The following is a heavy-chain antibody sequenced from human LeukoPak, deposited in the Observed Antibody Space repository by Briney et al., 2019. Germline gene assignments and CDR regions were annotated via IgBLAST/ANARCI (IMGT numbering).Heavy chain of an antibody. CDR2: IQQSGGT. D-gene: IGHD1-26*01. V-gene: IGHV4-34*01. CDR1: GGSLSGYY. Sequence: SETLSLTCAVSGGSLSGYYWSWIRQSPGKGLEWIGEIQQSGGTNYNPSVESRVTLSVDTSKDQFSLKLSSVTAADTAVYYCARELWDHRGGFDVWGQGTTVTVSS. CDR3: ARELWDHRGGFDV. J-gene: IGHJ3*01.